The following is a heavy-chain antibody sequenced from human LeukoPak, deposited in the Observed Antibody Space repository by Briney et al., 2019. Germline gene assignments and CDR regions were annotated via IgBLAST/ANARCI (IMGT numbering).Heavy chain of an antibody. CDR1: GVSISSSNSY. Sequence: SETLSLTCTVSGVSISSSNSYWGWIRQPPGKGLEWIGSIYYSGSTYYNPSLKSRVTISVDTSKNHFSLKLSSVTAADTAVYYCARDIRYCRGGSCYSSDLDYWGQGTLVTVSS. D-gene: IGHD2-15*01. V-gene: IGHV4-39*02. CDR3: ARDIRYCRGGSCYSSDLDY. J-gene: IGHJ4*02. CDR2: IYYSGST.